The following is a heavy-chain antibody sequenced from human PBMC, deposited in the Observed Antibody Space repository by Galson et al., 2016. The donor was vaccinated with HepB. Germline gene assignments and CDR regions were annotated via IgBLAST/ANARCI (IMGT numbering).Heavy chain of an antibody. J-gene: IGHJ4*02. CDR3: ARDCGGDCYHFDY. D-gene: IGHD2-21*02. CDR2: MNPNSGDT. V-gene: IGHV1-8*01. Sequence: SVKVSCKASGYTFTSYDLNWVRQATGQGLEWLGWMNPNSGDTGYAQKIQGRVTMTTDTSTTTVYMELRSLRSDDTAVYYCARDCGGDCYHFDYWGQGTLVTVSS. CDR1: GYTFTSYD.